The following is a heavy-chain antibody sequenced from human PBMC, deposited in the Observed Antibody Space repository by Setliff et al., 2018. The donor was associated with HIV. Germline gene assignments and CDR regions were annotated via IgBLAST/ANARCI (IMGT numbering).Heavy chain of an antibody. J-gene: IGHJ5*02. Sequence: SETLSLTCTVSGGSIRSIDYFWGWIRQPPGKGLEWLGNIGNIYYGGTTYYNPSLKGRITISVFTSCQRLSLTLTSVTPADTAVYYCARLRAAGTVHYFDPWGQGTQVTVSS. V-gene: IGHV4-39*01. CDR2: IYYGGTT. CDR3: ARLRAAGTVHYFDP. D-gene: IGHD6-13*01. CDR1: GGSIRSIDYF.